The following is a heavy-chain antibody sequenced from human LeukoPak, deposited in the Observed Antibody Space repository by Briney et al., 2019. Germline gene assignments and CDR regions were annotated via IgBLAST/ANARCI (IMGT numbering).Heavy chain of an antibody. Sequence: SVKVSCKASGFTFTSSAMQWVRQARGQRLEWIGWIVVGSGNTNYAQKFQERVTITRDMSTSTAYKELSSLRSEDTAVYYCAAVYCSGGSCYSEVLDYWGQGTLVTVSS. V-gene: IGHV1-58*02. J-gene: IGHJ4*02. D-gene: IGHD2-15*01. CDR3: AAVYCSGGSCYSEVLDY. CDR1: GFTFTSSA. CDR2: IVVGSGNT.